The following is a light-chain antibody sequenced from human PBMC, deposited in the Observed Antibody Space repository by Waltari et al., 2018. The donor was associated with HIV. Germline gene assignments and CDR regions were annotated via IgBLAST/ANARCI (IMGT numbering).Light chain of an antibody. V-gene: IGLV2-14*03. CDR2: DVD. Sequence: GQSTTISCTGGDSDFGLYNFVSWYQQHSGKPPKLILYDVDSRASGVSDRFSGSMSGNTASLTISGLRAEDEAHYYCASFTGDNTVMFGGGTEVTVL. CDR1: DSDFGLYNF. CDR3: ASFTGDNTVM. J-gene: IGLJ3*02.